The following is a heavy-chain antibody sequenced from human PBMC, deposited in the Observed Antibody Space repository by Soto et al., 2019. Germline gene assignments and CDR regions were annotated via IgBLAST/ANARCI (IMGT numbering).Heavy chain of an antibody. CDR1: GASITSSHW. D-gene: IGHD1-26*01. CDR3: ARRKSGSYLAFYFDY. V-gene: IGHV4-4*02. Sequence: LETLSLTCAVSGASITSSHWWSWVRQPPGKGLEWIGEIYHTGSANYKPSLESRVTISVDTSRNQFSLIVNSVTAADTAVYYCARRKSGSYLAFYFDYWGQGTLVTVSS. CDR2: IYHTGSA. J-gene: IGHJ4*02.